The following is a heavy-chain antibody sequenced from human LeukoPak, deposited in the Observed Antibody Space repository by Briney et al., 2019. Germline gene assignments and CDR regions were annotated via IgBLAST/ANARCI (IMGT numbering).Heavy chain of an antibody. CDR1: GGTFSSYA. Sequence: SVKVSCKASGGTFSSYAISWVRQAPGQGLEWMGRFIPILGIANYAQKFQGRVTITADKSTSTAYMELSSLRSEDTAVYYCARDWAKYCGGDCYPGAYWGQGTLVTVSS. CDR3: ARDWAKYCGGDCYPGAY. CDR2: FIPILGIA. D-gene: IGHD2-21*02. J-gene: IGHJ4*02. V-gene: IGHV1-69*04.